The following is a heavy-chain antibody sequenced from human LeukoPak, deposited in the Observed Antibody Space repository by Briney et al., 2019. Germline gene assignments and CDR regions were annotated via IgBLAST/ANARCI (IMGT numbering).Heavy chain of an antibody. CDR2: IYYSGST. CDR1: GGSISSYY. Sequence: SETLSLTCTVSGGSISSYYWSWIRQPPGKGLEWIGYIYYSGSTNYNPSLKSRVTISVDTSKNQFSLKLSSATAADTAVYYCARWGDGYNYIDYWGQGTLVTVSS. D-gene: IGHD5-24*01. V-gene: IGHV4-59*01. J-gene: IGHJ4*02. CDR3: ARWGDGYNYIDY.